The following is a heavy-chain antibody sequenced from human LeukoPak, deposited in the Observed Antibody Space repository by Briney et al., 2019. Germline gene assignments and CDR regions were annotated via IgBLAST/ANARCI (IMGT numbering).Heavy chain of an antibody. D-gene: IGHD3-22*01. Sequence: ASVKVSCKASGYTFTGYFMHWVRQAPGQGLEWMGWINPNSGGTNYSLKFQGRVTMTRDTSISTAYMGLSSLRSDDTAVYYCARDERYDSSGYPFDQWGQGTLVTVSS. CDR3: ARDERYDSSGYPFDQ. J-gene: IGHJ4*02. CDR2: INPNSGGT. V-gene: IGHV1-2*02. CDR1: GYTFTGYF.